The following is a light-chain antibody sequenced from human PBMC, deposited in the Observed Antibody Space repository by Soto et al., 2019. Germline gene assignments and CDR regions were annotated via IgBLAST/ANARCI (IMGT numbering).Light chain of an antibody. CDR3: AAWDDSLDGVV. Sequence: QSVLTQPPSASGTPGQRVTISCSGSSSNIGDNTVNWYQQLPGTAPKLLIYRNDQRPPGVPDRFSGSKSGTSASLGISGLQSEDEADYYCAAWDDSLDGVVFGGGTKVTVL. CDR2: RND. J-gene: IGLJ2*01. CDR1: SSNIGDNT. V-gene: IGLV1-44*01.